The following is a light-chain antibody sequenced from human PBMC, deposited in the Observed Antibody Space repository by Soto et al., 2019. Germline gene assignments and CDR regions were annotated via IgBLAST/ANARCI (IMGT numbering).Light chain of an antibody. Sequence: EIVLTQSPGTLSLSPGERATLSCRASQSVSNSYLAWYQQKPGQAPRLLIYGASSRATGIPDRFSGSGSGTDFTLTISRLEPEDVAVYYCQQYGSSPRTFGQGTKGDIK. V-gene: IGKV3-20*01. CDR2: GAS. J-gene: IGKJ1*01. CDR1: QSVSNSY. CDR3: QQYGSSPRT.